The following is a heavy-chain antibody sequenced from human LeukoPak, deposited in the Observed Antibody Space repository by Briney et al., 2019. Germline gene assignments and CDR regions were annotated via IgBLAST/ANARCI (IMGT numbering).Heavy chain of an antibody. CDR1: GFSLSTGGVA. J-gene: IGHJ4*02. Sequence: ESGPTLVKPTQTLXLTCTFSGFSLSTGGVAVAWIRQPPGKALEWLALIYWDDEKRYSPSLKSRLTITKGTSKNQVVLTMTNMDPVDTATYYCAHRRGHDILTGFDYWGPGTLVTVSS. V-gene: IGHV2-5*02. D-gene: IGHD3-9*01. CDR2: IYWDDEK. CDR3: AHRRGHDILTGFDY.